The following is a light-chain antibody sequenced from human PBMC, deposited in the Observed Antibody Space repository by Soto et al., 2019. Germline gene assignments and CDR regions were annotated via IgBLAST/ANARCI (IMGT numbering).Light chain of an antibody. CDR1: QSVRTNY. CDR3: QQYGSSPT. Sequence: EIVLTQSPGTLSLSPGERATLSCRASQSVRTNYLAWYQQKPGQAPRLLIYGASSRATGIPDRFSGSGSGTDFTLTNSRLEPEDFVVYYCQQYGSSPTFGQGTKVAIK. J-gene: IGKJ1*01. V-gene: IGKV3-20*01. CDR2: GAS.